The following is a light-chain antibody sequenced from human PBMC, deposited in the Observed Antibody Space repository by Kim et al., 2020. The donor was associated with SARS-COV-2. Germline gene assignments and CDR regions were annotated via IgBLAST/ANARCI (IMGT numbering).Light chain of an antibody. CDR1: ALPKKN. V-gene: IGLV3-25*01. CDR2: KND. J-gene: IGLJ3*02. Sequence: SPGQTATISASGDALPKKNGYWCQQKTAQAPVLVVNKNDGKPSGMPERFSGSSTGRTVTLSISGVQAVEEADYYCHSADGGSIWVFGGGTQLTVL. CDR3: HSADGGSIWV.